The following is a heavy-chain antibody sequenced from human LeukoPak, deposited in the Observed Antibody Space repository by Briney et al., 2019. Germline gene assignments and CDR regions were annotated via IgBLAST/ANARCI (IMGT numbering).Heavy chain of an antibody. J-gene: IGHJ4*02. CDR1: AFTFSSYA. Sequence: AGSLILSCAASAFTFSSYAMSCWRRAPGREREWVSAISGSGGSTYYADSVKGRFTISRDNSKNTLYLQMNSLRAADTAVYYCAKDKVPSSYCSGGSCSKLDYWGQGTLVTVSS. D-gene: IGHD2-15*01. CDR3: AKDKVPSSYCSGGSCSKLDY. V-gene: IGHV3-23*01. CDR2: ISGSGGST.